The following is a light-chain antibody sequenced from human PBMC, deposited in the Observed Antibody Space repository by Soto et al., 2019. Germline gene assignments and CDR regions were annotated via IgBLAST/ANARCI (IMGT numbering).Light chain of an antibody. CDR1: SSDVGSYNY. Sequence: QSVLTQPASVSGSPGQSITISCAGTSSDVGSYNYVSWYQQHPGTAPKLMIYDVNNRPSGVSNRFSGSKSGNTASLTISGLQGEDEADYYCTSYTGSSTLYVFGPGTKLTVL. CDR3: TSYTGSSTLYV. J-gene: IGLJ1*01. V-gene: IGLV2-14*03. CDR2: DVN.